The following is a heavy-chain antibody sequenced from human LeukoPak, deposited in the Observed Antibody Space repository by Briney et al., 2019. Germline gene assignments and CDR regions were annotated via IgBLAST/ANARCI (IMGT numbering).Heavy chain of an antibody. Sequence: ASVKVSCKTSGYPFTNYHVHWGRQAPGQGLEWVRVIYGSGGSTGYAQRFQGRVTVTRDTSTNTVYMELSSLRSEDTAVYYCMREGPGAYYFDPWGQGTLVIVSS. D-gene: IGHD3-22*01. CDR3: MREGPGAYYFDP. J-gene: IGHJ5*02. V-gene: IGHV1-46*01. CDR2: IYGSGGST. CDR1: GYPFTNYH.